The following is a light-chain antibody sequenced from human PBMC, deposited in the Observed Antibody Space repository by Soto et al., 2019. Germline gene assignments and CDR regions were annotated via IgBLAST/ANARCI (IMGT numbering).Light chain of an antibody. V-gene: IGKV1-9*01. Sequence: IQLTQSPSSLSASVGDRVSITCRASQDIKTYLACYQQKEGKAPKLLISGTFPLQSGVPSRFNGSCSGTDFALSISRLQPEDFSTYYCQHRNDYPPFPFGPGTKVDLE. CDR3: QHRNDYPPFP. J-gene: IGKJ3*01. CDR2: GTF. CDR1: QDIKTY.